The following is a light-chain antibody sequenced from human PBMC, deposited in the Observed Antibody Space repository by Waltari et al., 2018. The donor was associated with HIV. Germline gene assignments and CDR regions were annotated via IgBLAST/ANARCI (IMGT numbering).Light chain of an antibody. CDR2: DVS. V-gene: IGLV2-14*03. CDR3: SSYTSSSIRV. J-gene: IGLJ1*01. Sequence: QYALTQPASVSGSPGQSITISCTGTSSDAGLYSFVSWYQQHPGKAPRLMIYDVSNRPSGVSNRFSGSKSGDTASLTISGLQAEDEADYYCSSYTSSSIRVFGTGTKVTVL. CDR1: SSDAGLYSF.